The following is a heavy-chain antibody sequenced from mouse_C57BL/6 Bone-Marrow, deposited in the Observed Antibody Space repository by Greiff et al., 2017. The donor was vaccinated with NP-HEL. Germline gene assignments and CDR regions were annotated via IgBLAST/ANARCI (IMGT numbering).Heavy chain of an antibody. CDR1: GFTFSDFY. Sequence: EVNVVESGGGLVQSGRSLRLSCATSGFTFSDFYMEWVRQAPGKGLEWIAASRNKANDYTTEYSASVKGRFIVSRDTSQSILYLQMNALRAEDTAIYYCARDALLYTGDYWGQGTTLTVSS. J-gene: IGHJ2*01. CDR2: SRNKANDYTT. V-gene: IGHV7-1*01. CDR3: ARDALLYTGDY. D-gene: IGHD2-12*01.